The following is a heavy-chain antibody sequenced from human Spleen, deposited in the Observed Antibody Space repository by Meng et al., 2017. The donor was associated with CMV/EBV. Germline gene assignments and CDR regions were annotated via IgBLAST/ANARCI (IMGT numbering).Heavy chain of an antibody. J-gene: IGHJ6*02. Sequence: GGSLRLSCVASGIAVGSNYMTWVRQAPGKGLEWVAIMYPNGSTYHADSVKGRFVISRDESENTVYLEINSLRLEDTAVYSCARESSQIYCSRISCHIYYYSGIDVWGQGTTVTVSS. V-gene: IGHV3-66*03. D-gene: IGHD2-2*01. CDR2: MYPNGST. CDR1: GIAVGSNY. CDR3: ARESSQIYCSRISCHIYYYSGIDV.